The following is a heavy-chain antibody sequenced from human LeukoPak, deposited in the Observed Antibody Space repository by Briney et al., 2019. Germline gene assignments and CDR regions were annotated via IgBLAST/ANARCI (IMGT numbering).Heavy chain of an antibody. D-gene: IGHD5-12*01. Sequence: PGGSLRLSCSASGFTFSSYAMHWVRQAPGKGLEYVSAISSNGGSAYYADSVKGRFTISRDNSKNTLYLQMSSLRAEDTAVYYCVKGNSGYVRRYFDYWGQGTLVTVSS. CDR2: ISSNGGSA. CDR1: GFTFSSYA. V-gene: IGHV3-64D*06. CDR3: VKGNSGYVRRYFDY. J-gene: IGHJ4*02.